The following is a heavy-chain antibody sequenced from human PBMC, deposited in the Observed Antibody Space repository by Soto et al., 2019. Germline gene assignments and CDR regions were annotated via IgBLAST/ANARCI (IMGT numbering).Heavy chain of an antibody. CDR1: GYPFSNYV. Sequence: GGSLRLSCAASGYPFSNYVMTWVRPAPGKGLEWVSSITGSGATTYYADSVKGRFTISRDNSKNTLYLQMDSLRTEDTVVFYCATGRAASTQFDYWGQGALVTVSS. V-gene: IGHV3-23*01. D-gene: IGHD2-15*01. J-gene: IGHJ4*02. CDR2: ITGSGATT. CDR3: ATGRAASTQFDY.